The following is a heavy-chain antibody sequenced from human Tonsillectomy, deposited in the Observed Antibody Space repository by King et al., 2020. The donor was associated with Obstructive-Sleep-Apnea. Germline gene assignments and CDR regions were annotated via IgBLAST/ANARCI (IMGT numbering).Heavy chain of an antibody. Sequence: LQLQESGPGLVKPSETLSLTCTVSGGSISTSYYWTWIRQPPGKGLEWIGYIYYSGSTNYNPSLKSRVTISVDTSKNQFSLKLSSVTAADTAVYYCTRFHYYGSGNYYSQHYFDYWGRGTLVTVSS. CDR1: GGSISTSYY. CDR3: TRFHYYGSGNYYSQHYFDY. D-gene: IGHD3-10*01. CDR2: IYYSGST. V-gene: IGHV4-59*08. J-gene: IGHJ4*02.